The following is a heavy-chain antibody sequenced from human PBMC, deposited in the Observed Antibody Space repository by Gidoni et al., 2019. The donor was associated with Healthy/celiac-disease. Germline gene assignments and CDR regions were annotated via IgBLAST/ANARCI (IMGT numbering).Heavy chain of an antibody. CDR1: GYSLSSGYY. CDR2: IYHSGST. V-gene: IGHV4-38-2*01. Sequence: QVPLQESGPGLVTPSAPLSLTCSVSGYSLSSGYYWCWIRQPPGKGLEWIGSIYHSGSTYYNPSLKSRVTISVDTSKNQFSRKLSSVTAADTAVYYCARHSGLGIVTGDDYWGQGTLVTVSS. D-gene: IGHD3-9*01. J-gene: IGHJ4*02. CDR3: ARHSGLGIVTGDDY.